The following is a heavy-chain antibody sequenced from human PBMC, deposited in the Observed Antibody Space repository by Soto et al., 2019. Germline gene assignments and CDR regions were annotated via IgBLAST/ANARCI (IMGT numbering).Heavy chain of an antibody. CDR2: IYPGDSDT. J-gene: IGHJ4*02. V-gene: IGHV5-51*01. Sequence: ESLTVSWKACGYRFTSYWIVWVPQMPGKGLEWMGIIYPGDSDTRYSPSFQGKVTISADKSISTAYLQWSSLKASDTAMYYCERHQGYNWNDALFDYWGQGTLVTVSS. CDR3: ERHQGYNWNDALFDY. CDR1: GYRFTSYW. D-gene: IGHD1-1*01.